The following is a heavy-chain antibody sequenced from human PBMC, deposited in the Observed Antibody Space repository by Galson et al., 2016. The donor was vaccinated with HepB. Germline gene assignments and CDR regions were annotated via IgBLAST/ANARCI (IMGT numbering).Heavy chain of an antibody. CDR1: GFTVSNNY. Sequence: SLRLSCAASGFTVSNNYMKWVRQAPGKGLEWVSYISSRSSTVYYADSLKGRFTISRDNAKNSLYLQMNSLRDEDTAVFYCARDGGRGYTYGYFDYWGRGTLVTVSS. CDR2: ISSRSSTV. J-gene: IGHJ4*02. CDR3: ARDGGRGYTYGYFDY. D-gene: IGHD5-18*01. V-gene: IGHV3-48*02.